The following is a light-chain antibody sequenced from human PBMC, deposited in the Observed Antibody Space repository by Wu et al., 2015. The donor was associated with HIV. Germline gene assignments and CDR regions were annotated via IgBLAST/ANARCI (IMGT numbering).Light chain of an antibody. J-gene: IGKJ2*01. CDR2: GAS. Sequence: EIVLTQSPDTLSLSPGERATLSCRASQSVSDTYLAWYQQRPGQAPSLLIYGASTRATGISDRFSGSGSGTDFTLTVSRLEPEDFAVYYCHQYGSSPYTFGQGTKLEIK. CDR3: HQYGSSPYT. CDR1: QSVSDTY. V-gene: IGKV3-20*01.